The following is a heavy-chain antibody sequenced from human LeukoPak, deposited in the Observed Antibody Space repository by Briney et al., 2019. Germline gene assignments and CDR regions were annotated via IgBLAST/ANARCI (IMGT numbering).Heavy chain of an antibody. Sequence: SETLSLTCAVSGYSISNGYYWGWIRQPPGKGLEWIGSIYHSGSTYYNSSLKSRVTMSVDTSKNQFSLKLSPVTAADTAVYYCARSGGSGTYYDGSFDYWGQGTLVTVSS. V-gene: IGHV4-38-2*01. CDR3: ARSGGSGTYYDGSFDY. D-gene: IGHD1-26*01. CDR2: IYHSGST. J-gene: IGHJ4*02. CDR1: GYSISNGYY.